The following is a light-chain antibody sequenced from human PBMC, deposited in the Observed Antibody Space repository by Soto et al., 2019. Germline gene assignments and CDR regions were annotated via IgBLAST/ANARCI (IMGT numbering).Light chain of an antibody. CDR1: QNINAW. CDR2: DAS. CDR3: QHYSLYSPWT. J-gene: IGKJ1*01. V-gene: IGKV1-5*01. Sequence: DIPLTQSHSSLSVSLLERINIXLRSSQNINAWLAWYQQRPGQAPKLLIYDASTVQSGVPSRFSGSGSGTEFTLTISSLQPDDSATYYCQHYSLYSPWTFGQGTKVDIK.